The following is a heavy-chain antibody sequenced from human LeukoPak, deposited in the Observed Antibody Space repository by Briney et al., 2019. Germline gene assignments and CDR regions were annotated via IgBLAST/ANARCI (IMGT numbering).Heavy chain of an antibody. J-gene: IGHJ4*02. D-gene: IGHD2-2*01. CDR2: MSGSGGST. CDR3: AKGYCPRTTCYARFEN. CDR1: GFTFSSCA. Sequence: TGGSLRLSCAASGFTFSSCAMSWVRQAPGKGLEGVSAMSGSGGSTYYADSVKGRFTISRDNSKNTLYLQMNSLRAEDTAVYYCAKGYCPRTTCYARFENWGQGTLVTVSS. V-gene: IGHV3-23*01.